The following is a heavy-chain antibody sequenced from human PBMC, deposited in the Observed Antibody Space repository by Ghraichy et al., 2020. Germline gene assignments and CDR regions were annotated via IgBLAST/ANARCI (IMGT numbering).Heavy chain of an antibody. V-gene: IGHV3-23*01. CDR1: RLSFSNYA. Sequence: GGSLRLSCEASRLSFSNYAMSWVRQAPGKGLEWVSSITGSGDTTYYADSVKGRFAISRDNSRNTMYLQLNRVEAEDTAVYFCAKDLSSDLLYLFDSGGHSPSDAFDVWGQGTMVTVSS. D-gene: IGHD2-21*01. CDR3: AKDLSSDLLYLFDSGGHSPSDAFDV. J-gene: IGHJ3*01. CDR2: ITGSGDTT.